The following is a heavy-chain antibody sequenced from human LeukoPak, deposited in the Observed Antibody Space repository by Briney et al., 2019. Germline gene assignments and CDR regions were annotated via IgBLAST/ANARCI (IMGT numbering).Heavy chain of an antibody. V-gene: IGHV4-59*01. CDR1: GGFIRSYY. CDR2: IYYSGST. Sequence: SETLSLTCTVSGGFIRSYYWSWIQQPPGKGLEWIGYIYYSGSTNYNPSLKSRVTISVDTSKNQFSLKLSSVTAADTAVYYCAREALSSSGHNWFDPWGQGTLVTVSS. D-gene: IGHD3-22*01. CDR3: AREALSSSGHNWFDP. J-gene: IGHJ5*02.